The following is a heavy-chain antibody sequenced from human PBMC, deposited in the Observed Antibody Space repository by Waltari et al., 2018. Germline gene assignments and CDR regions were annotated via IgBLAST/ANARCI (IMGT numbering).Heavy chain of an antibody. CDR3: ARDLGRDYGNRDY. Sequence: QVHLVQSGAEVKKPGASVKVSCTASGYTFTAYYIQWVRRAPGQGLEWMGRINPNRGDTNYAQKFQGRVTLTRDTSINTAYMELSSLKSDDTAVYYWARDLGRDYGNRDYWGQGTLVTVPS. J-gene: IGHJ4*02. CDR1: GYTFTAYY. CDR2: INPNRGDT. D-gene: IGHD4-17*01. V-gene: IGHV1-2*06.